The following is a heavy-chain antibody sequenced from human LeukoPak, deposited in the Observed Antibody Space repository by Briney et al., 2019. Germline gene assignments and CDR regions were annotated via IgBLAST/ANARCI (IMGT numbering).Heavy chain of an antibody. CDR2: IHQDGNEK. CDR1: GFTFSTYW. D-gene: IGHD2-2*01. Sequence: GGSLRLSCAASGFTFSTYWMSWVRQAPGKGLEWVANIHQDGNEKYYVDSVKGRFTISRDNSKNTLYLQMNSLRAEDTAVYYCAREWDCSSTSCYSRGYFDYWGQGTLVTVSS. V-gene: IGHV3-7*01. J-gene: IGHJ4*02. CDR3: AREWDCSSTSCYSRGYFDY.